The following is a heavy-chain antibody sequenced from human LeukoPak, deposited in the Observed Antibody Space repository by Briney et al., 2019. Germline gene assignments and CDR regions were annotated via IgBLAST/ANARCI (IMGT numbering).Heavy chain of an antibody. V-gene: IGHV4-4*09. J-gene: IGHJ6*02. CDR1: GGSISGYY. D-gene: IGHD6-13*01. Sequence: TSETLSLTCSVSGGSISGYYWSWIRQPPGQTLKWIGYIYSSGSTNYNPSLKSRVTISVDTSKNQFSLKLSSVTAADTAVYYCAGGYSSSWYFRPENYYYYGMDVWGQGTTVTVSS. CDR2: IYSSGST. CDR3: AGGYSSSWYFRPENYYYYGMDV.